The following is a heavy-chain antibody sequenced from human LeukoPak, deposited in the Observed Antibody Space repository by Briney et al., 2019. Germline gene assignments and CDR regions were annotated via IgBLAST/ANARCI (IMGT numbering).Heavy chain of an antibody. Sequence: SETLSLTCTVSGYSISSGYYWGWIRQPPGKGLEWIGSIYHSGSTYYNPSLKSRVTISVDTSKNQFSLKLSSVTAADTAVYYCARNVVVPAAIGGPDYWGQGTLVTVSS. J-gene: IGHJ4*02. D-gene: IGHD2-2*01. CDR1: GYSISSGYY. CDR3: ARNVVVPAAIGGPDY. V-gene: IGHV4-38-2*02. CDR2: IYHSGST.